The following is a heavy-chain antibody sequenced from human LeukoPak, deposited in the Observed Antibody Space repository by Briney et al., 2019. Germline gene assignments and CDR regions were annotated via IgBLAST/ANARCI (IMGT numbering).Heavy chain of an antibody. V-gene: IGHV4-34*01. CDR2: INHSGST. J-gene: IGHJ4*02. Sequence: SETLSLTCAVYGGSFSGYYWSWIRQPPGKGLEWIGEINHSGSTNYNPSLKSRVTISVDTSKNQFSLKLSSVTAEDTAVYYCARVQERLWFGELLFRFFDYWGQGTLVTVSS. CDR1: GGSFSGYY. CDR3: ARVQERLWFGELLFRFFDY. D-gene: IGHD3-10*01.